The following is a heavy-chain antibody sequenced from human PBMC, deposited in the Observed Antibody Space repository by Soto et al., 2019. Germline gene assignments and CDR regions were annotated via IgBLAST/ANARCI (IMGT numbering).Heavy chain of an antibody. D-gene: IGHD3-10*01. Sequence: ASVKVSCKASGYTFTSYYMHWVRQAPGQGLEWMGIINPSGGSTSYAQKFQGRVTMTRGTSTSTVYMELSSLRSEDTAVYYCARDRPFLYGSGSYPLYYFDYWGQGTLVTVSS. CDR3: ARDRPFLYGSGSYPLYYFDY. V-gene: IGHV1-46*01. CDR2: INPSGGST. J-gene: IGHJ4*02. CDR1: GYTFTSYY.